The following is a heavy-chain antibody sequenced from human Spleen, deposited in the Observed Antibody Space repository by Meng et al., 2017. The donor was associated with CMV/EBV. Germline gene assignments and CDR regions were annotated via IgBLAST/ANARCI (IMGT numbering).Heavy chain of an antibody. Sequence: SQTLSLTCTVSSYSISSGYYWGWIRQPPGKGLEWIGSFYYSGSTYYNPSLKSRVTISVDTSKNQFSLKLTSVTAADTAVYYLARALGYYDILTGHYIDAFDIWGQGTMVTVSS. CDR2: FYYSGST. J-gene: IGHJ3*02. CDR3: ARALGYYDILTGHYIDAFDI. D-gene: IGHD3-9*01. V-gene: IGHV4-38-2*02. CDR1: SYSISSGYY.